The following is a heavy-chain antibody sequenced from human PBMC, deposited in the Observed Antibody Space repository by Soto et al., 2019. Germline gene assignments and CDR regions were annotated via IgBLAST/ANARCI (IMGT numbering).Heavy chain of an antibody. CDR1: GFIFSDYS. J-gene: IGHJ4*02. Sequence: QVQLVDSGGGVVQPGTSLRLSCEASGFIFSDYSMHWVRQAPGKGLEWLALTSFDGRVTYYADYVKGRFTISRDNSKNTLYLQLDSLRVEDAAMFFCARDAGGYFYGDSHFDFWGQGTLVTVSP. CDR2: TSFDGRVT. CDR3: ARDAGGYFYGDSHFDF. V-gene: IGHV3-30*04. D-gene: IGHD4-17*01.